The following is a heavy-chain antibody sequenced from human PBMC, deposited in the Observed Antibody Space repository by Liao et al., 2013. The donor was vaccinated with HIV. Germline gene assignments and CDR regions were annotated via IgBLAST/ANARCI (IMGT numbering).Heavy chain of an antibody. Sequence: QLQLQESGSGLVKPSQTLSLTCDVSGVSIRNTAYSWSWIRQPPGKGLEWIGYIYQTGTTSYTPSLKSRVIISVDTSKNQFSLKLSSLTAADTAVYYCARAPKGYGDYYYYMDVWGKGTTVTVSS. CDR1: GVSIRNTAYS. CDR3: ARAPKGYGDYYYYMDV. CDR2: IYQTGTT. V-gene: IGHV4-30-2*01. J-gene: IGHJ6*03. D-gene: IGHD4-17*01.